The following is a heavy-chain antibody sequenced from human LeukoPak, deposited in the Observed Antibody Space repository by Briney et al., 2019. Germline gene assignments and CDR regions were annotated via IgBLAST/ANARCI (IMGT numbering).Heavy chain of an antibody. CDR2: ISYDGSNK. CDR1: GFTFSSYA. Sequence: PGGSLRLSCAASGFTFSSYAMHWVRQAPGKGLEWVAVISYDGSNKYYADSVKGRFTISRDNSKNTLYLQMNSLRAEDTAVYYCARRRSYGNWFDPWGQGTLVTVSS. V-gene: IGHV3-30*04. CDR3: ARRRSYGNWFDP. J-gene: IGHJ5*02. D-gene: IGHD3-16*01.